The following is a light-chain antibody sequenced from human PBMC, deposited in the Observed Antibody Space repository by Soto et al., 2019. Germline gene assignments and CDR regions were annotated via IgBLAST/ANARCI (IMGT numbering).Light chain of an antibody. CDR3: KQRSSSPT. CDR2: DAS. V-gene: IGKV3-11*01. Sequence: LLTQSPATLSLSPGESATLSCRASQTVSSQLAWYQQKPGQAPRLLIYDASKRATGVPGRFSGSGSGTDFTLTISSLEPDDFGVYYCKQRSSSPTFGQGTKV. CDR1: QTVSSQ. J-gene: IGKJ1*01.